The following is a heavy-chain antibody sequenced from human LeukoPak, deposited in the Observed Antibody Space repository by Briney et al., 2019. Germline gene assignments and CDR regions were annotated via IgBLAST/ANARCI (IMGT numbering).Heavy chain of an antibody. CDR1: GGSISSYY. CDR3: ARERCSSTSCYSRYYYYMDV. CDR2: IYTSGST. J-gene: IGHJ6*03. D-gene: IGHD2-2*01. Sequence: TSETLSLTCTVSGGSISSYYWSWIRQPAGKGLEWIGRIYTSGSTNYNPSLKSRVTMSVDTSKNQFSLKLSSVTAADTAVYYCARERCSSTSCYSRYYYYMDVWGKGTTVTVSS. V-gene: IGHV4-4*07.